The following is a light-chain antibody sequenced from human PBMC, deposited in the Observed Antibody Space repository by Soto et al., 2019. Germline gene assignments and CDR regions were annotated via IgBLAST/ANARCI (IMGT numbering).Light chain of an antibody. Sequence: DIQMTQSPSSVSASVGDRVTITCRASQGISSCLAWYQQKPEKAPKLGIYDASSLQNGVPSRFIGSGSGTDLTLTSCILRFEDFATYYWQKANSFPLSFVLGTKVEI. CDR1: QGISSC. CDR3: QKANSFPLS. CDR2: DAS. J-gene: IGKJ1*01. V-gene: IGKV1-12*01.